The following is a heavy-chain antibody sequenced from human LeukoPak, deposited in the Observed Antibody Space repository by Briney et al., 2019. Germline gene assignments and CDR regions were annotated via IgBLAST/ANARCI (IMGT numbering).Heavy chain of an antibody. J-gene: IGHJ4*02. CDR3: ATLISGWSLY. Sequence: GGSLRLSCAASGFTFSNYWMHWVRQAPGKGLVWVSRINADGSTTSYADSVRGRFTISRDNAKNTLYPQMNSLRAEDTAVYYCATLISGWSLYWGQGTLVTVSS. CDR1: GFTFSNYW. D-gene: IGHD6-19*01. CDR2: INADGSTT. V-gene: IGHV3-74*01.